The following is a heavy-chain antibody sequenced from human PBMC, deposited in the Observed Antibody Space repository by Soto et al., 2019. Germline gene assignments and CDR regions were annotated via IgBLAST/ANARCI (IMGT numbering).Heavy chain of an antibody. CDR3: ARADEYYYDSSGYYDQGYWFDP. Sequence: GASVKVSCKASGGTFSSYAISWVRQAPGQGLEWMGGIIPIFGTANYAQKFQGRVTMTRDTSTSTVYMELSSLRSEDTAVYYCARADEYYYDSSGYYDQGYWFDPWGQGTLVTVSS. D-gene: IGHD3-22*01. CDR1: GGTFSSYA. CDR2: IIPIFGTA. J-gene: IGHJ5*02. V-gene: IGHV1-69*05.